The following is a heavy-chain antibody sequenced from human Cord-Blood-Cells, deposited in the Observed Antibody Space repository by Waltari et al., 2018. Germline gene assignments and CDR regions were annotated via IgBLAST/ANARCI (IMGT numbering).Heavy chain of an antibody. Sequence: QVQLVQSGAEVKKPGASVKVSCKASGYTFTSYAMHWVRQAPGQRLEWMGWINAGNGNTKYSQKFQGRVTITRDTSASTAYMERSSLRSEDTAVYYCARAFRGSDFDYWGQGTLVTVSS. J-gene: IGHJ4*02. CDR1: GYTFTSYA. V-gene: IGHV1-3*01. CDR2: INAGNGNT. CDR3: ARAFRGSDFDY. D-gene: IGHD3-16*01.